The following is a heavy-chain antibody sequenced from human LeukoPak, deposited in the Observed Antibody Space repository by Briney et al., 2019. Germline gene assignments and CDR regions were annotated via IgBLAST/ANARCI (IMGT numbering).Heavy chain of an antibody. J-gene: IGHJ4*02. Sequence: ASVKVSCKASGYTFTGYYMHWVRQAPGQGLEWMGWISAYNGNTNYAQKLQGRVTMTRDTSTSTVYMELSSLRSEDTAVYYCARERAAAEPWAYWGQGTLVTVSS. V-gene: IGHV1-18*04. CDR3: ARERAAAEPWAY. D-gene: IGHD6-13*01. CDR1: GYTFTGYY. CDR2: ISAYNGNT.